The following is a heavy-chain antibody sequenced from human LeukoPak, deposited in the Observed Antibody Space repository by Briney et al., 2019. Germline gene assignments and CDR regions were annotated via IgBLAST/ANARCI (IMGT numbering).Heavy chain of an antibody. CDR2: ICADGSNQ. V-gene: IGHV3-30*02. CDR1: GFTFSNYG. D-gene: IGHD2-21*01. J-gene: IGHJ4*02. Sequence: GGSLRLSCAASGFTFSNYGMHWVRQAPGKGLDRVAAICADGSNQYYADSVRGRFTISRDNSKNMLYLQMDSLGAEETAVSYCAKDCGADSHIYCWGQGPLATVPS. CDR3: AKDCGADSHIYC.